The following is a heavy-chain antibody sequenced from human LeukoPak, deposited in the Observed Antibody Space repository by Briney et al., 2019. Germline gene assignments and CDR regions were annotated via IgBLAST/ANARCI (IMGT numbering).Heavy chain of an antibody. CDR1: GGTFSSYA. Sequence: SVKVSCKASGGTFSSYAIGWVRQAPGQGLEWMGGIIPIFGTANYAQKFQGRVTITTDESTSTAYMELSSLRSEDTAVYYCARDGSGYSYGYDYWGQGTLVTVSS. V-gene: IGHV1-69*05. D-gene: IGHD5-18*01. CDR2: IIPIFGTA. J-gene: IGHJ4*02. CDR3: ARDGSGYSYGYDY.